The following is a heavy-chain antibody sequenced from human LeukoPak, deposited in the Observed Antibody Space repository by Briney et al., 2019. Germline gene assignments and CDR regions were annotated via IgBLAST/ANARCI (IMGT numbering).Heavy chain of an antibody. V-gene: IGHV3-33*01. CDR3: ARAISSGWPAYYYYGMDV. D-gene: IGHD6-19*01. CDR2: IWYDGSNK. Sequence: GGSLRLSCAASGFTFSSYGMHWVRQAPGKGLEWVAVIWYDGSNKYHADSLKGRFTISRDNSKNTLYLQMNSLRAEDTAVYYCARAISSGWPAYYYYGMDVWGQGTTVTVSS. J-gene: IGHJ6*02. CDR1: GFTFSSYG.